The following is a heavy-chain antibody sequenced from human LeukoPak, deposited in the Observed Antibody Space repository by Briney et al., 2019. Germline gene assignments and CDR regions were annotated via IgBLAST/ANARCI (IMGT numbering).Heavy chain of an antibody. CDR2: IYSGGST. Sequence: GGSLRLSCAASGFTVSSNYMSWVRQAPGKGLEWVSVIYSGGSTYYADSVKGRFTISRDNSKNTLYLQMNSLRAEDTAVYYCARSRYSSGWYEANFDYWGQGTLVTVSS. CDR1: GFTVSSNY. CDR3: ARSRYSSGWYEANFDY. J-gene: IGHJ4*02. V-gene: IGHV3-66*01. D-gene: IGHD6-19*01.